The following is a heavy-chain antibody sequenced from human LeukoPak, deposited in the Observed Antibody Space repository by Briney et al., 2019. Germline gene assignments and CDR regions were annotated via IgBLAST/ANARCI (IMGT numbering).Heavy chain of an antibody. J-gene: IGHJ3*02. CDR1: VGSISSGCYY. CDR3: ARFDYGDYVDAFDI. D-gene: IGHD4-17*01. CDR2: IYYSGST. Sequence: SETLSLTCTVSVGSISSGCYYWSWIRQHPGKGLESIGYIYYSGSTYYNPSLKSRVTISVDTSKNQFSLKLSSVTAADTAVYYCARFDYGDYVDAFDIWGQGTMVTVSS. V-gene: IGHV4-31*03.